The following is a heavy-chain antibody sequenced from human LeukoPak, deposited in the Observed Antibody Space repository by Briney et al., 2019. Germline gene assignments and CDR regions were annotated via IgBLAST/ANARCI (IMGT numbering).Heavy chain of an antibody. CDR1: GFTFTTCA. D-gene: IGHD4-23*01. CDR3: AKGDDYGANTRLPKYNWFDP. CDR2: IRYDGNNK. V-gene: IGHV3-30*02. J-gene: IGHJ5*02. Sequence: PGGSLRLSCAASGFTFTTCAMHWVRQAPGKGLEWVAYIRYDGNNKNYADSVKGRFTISRDNSKDMLYLQMNSLRPEDTAVYYCAKGDDYGANTRLPKYNWFDPWGQGIRVTLSS.